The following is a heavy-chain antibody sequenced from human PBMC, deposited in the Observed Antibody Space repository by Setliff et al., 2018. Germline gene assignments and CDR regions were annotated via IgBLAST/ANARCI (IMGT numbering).Heavy chain of an antibody. CDR1: GGSLSGYY. CDR2: INHPGGT. CDR3: ASERESASRQTYFDS. V-gene: IGHV4-34*01. Sequence: SETLSLTCAVYGGSLSGYYWSWIRQTPVKGLEWIGEINHPGGTNYNPSLKSRVTILSDTSKNQFSLILSSVTAADTAVYYCASERESASRQTYFDSWGQGTLVTVSS. J-gene: IGHJ4*02. D-gene: IGHD2-15*01.